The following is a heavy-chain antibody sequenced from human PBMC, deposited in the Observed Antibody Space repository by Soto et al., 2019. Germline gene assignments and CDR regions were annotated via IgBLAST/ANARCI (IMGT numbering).Heavy chain of an antibody. D-gene: IGHD3-22*01. J-gene: IGHJ5*02. V-gene: IGHV4-38-2*01. CDR1: GYSISSGYY. CDR3: ARVGPWVPYYYDSSPYTFENWFDP. Sequence: SETLSLTCAVSGYSISSGYYWGWLRQPPGKGLEWIGSIYRGGSSYYNPSLNSRVTLSIDMTNNHVSLILNSVTAADTAVYYCARVGPWVPYYYDSSPYTFENWFDPWGQGTLVTVSS. CDR2: IYRGGSS.